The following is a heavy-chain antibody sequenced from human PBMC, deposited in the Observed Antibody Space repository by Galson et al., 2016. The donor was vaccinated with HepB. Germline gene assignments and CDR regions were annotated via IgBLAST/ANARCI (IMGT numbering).Heavy chain of an antibody. CDR1: GGSFSDYY. J-gene: IGHJ5*02. CDR3: ALGGTMTTIGYFDP. D-gene: IGHD4-17*01. CDR2: INHIGST. Sequence: SETLSLTCAVYGGSFSDYYWSWIRQSPGKGLEWIGEINHIGSTNYNPSLKNRISMSVDTSKNQFSLRLTSVIAADTAVYYCALGGTMTTIGYFDPWGQGSLVTVSS. V-gene: IGHV4-34*01.